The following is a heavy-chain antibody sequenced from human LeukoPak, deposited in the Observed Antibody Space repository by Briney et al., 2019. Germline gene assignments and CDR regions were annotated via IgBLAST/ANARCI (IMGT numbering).Heavy chain of an antibody. D-gene: IGHD3-22*01. J-gene: IGHJ4*02. CDR1: GFTFSSYG. CDR3: AKDTYYYDSSGYLDY. V-gene: IGHV3-30*18. CDR2: ISYDGSNK. Sequence: GGSLRLSCAASGFTFSSYGMHWVRQAPGKGLEWVAVISYDGSNKYYADSVKGRFTISRDNSKNTLYLQMNSLRAEDTAAYYCAKDTYYYDSSGYLDYWGQGTLVTVSS.